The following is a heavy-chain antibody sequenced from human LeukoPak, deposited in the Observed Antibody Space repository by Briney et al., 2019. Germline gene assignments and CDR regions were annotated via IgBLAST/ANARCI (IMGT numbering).Heavy chain of an antibody. CDR3: ARGTSSWYAYNWFDP. Sequence: PSQTLSLTCTVSGGSISSGSYYWSWIRQPAGKGLEWIGRIYTSGSTNYNPSLKSRVTISVDTSKNQFSLKLSSVTAADTAVYYCARGTSSWYAYNWFDPWGQRTLVTVSS. CDR1: GGSISSGSYY. J-gene: IGHJ5*02. CDR2: IYTSGST. V-gene: IGHV4-61*02. D-gene: IGHD6-13*01.